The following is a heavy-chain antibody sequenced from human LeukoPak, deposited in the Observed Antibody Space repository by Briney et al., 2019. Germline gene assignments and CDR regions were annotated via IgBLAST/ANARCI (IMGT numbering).Heavy chain of an antibody. D-gene: IGHD3-16*01. CDR1: GFTFSSYG. CDR3: TKSPSYDYLWGSNTESPFDY. V-gene: IGHV3-30*02. J-gene: IGHJ4*02. Sequence: GGSLRLSCAASGFTFSSYGMHWVRQAPGKGLEWVAFIRYDGSNKYYADSVKGRFTISRDNSKNTVYLQMNSLRADDTAVYYCTKSPSYDYLWGSNTESPFDYWGQGSLVTVSS. CDR2: IRYDGSNK.